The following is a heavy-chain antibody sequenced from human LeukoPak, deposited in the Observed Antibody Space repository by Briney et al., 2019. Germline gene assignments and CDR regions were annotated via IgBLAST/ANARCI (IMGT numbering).Heavy chain of an antibody. J-gene: IGHJ4*02. CDR1: GFTFSSYA. CDR2: ISYDGSNK. CDR3: ARDWDDSSGYYTSLDY. D-gene: IGHD3-22*01. V-gene: IGHV3-30-3*01. Sequence: TGGSLRLSCAASGFTFSSYAMHWVRQAPGKGLEWVAVISYDGSNKYYADSVTARFTISRDNSKTTLYLQMNSLRAEDTAVYYCARDWDDSSGYYTSLDYWGQGTLVTVSS.